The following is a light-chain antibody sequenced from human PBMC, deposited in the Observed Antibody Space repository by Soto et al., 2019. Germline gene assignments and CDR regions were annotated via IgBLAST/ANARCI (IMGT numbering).Light chain of an antibody. Sequence: EIVMTQSPATLSVSPGERATLSCRASQSVSSNLAWYQQKPGQAPRLLIYGASTRATGIPARFSGSGSGTEFTLTISSLQSEDFAVYYCQQYHIWPRTFGQGTKVDIK. CDR3: QQYHIWPRT. CDR2: GAS. V-gene: IGKV3-15*01. J-gene: IGKJ1*01. CDR1: QSVSSN.